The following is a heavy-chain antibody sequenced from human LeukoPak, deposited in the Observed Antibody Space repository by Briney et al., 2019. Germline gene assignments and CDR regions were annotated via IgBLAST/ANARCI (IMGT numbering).Heavy chain of an antibody. V-gene: IGHV4-59*01. J-gene: IGHJ4*02. CDR3: ARAGSAWSFDY. Sequence: SETLSLTCTVSGGSISSYYWSWIRQPPGKGLEWIACISYSGSTKYNPSLKSRVTISVDTSENQFSLRLNSVTAADTAVYFCARAGSAWSFDYWGQGTLVTVSS. CDR1: GGSISSYY. CDR2: ISYSGST. D-gene: IGHD6-19*01.